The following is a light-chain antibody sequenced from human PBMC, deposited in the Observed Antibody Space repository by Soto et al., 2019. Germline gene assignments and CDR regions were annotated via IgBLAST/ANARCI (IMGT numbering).Light chain of an antibody. V-gene: IGLV3-21*04. J-gene: IGLJ1*01. CDR3: QVWDSSSEPLYV. Sequence: SYELTQPPSVSVAPGKTARITCGGNNIGSKSVHWYQQKPGQAPVLVIYYDSDRPSGIPERFSGSNSGNTATLTISRVEAGDEADYYCQVWDSSSEPLYVFGTGTKLTVL. CDR2: YDS. CDR1: NIGSKS.